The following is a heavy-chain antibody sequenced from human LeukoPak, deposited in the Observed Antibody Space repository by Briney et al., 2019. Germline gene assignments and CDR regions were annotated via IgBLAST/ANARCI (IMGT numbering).Heavy chain of an antibody. CDR1: GFTVSSNY. D-gene: IGHD1-1*01. Sequence: GGSLRFSCVASGFTVSSNYMSWVRQAPGKGLEWGFILFIDDTTYYPDSVDGGFTIYRDDSKNTIYLQMNSLRAEDTAVYYCARGGVNYWNPRYWGQGTLVTVSS. CDR3: ARGGVNYWNPRY. V-gene: IGHV3-53*01. CDR2: LFIDDTT. J-gene: IGHJ4*02.